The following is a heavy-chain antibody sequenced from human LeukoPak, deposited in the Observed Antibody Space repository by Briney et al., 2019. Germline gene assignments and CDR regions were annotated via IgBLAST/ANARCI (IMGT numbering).Heavy chain of an antibody. V-gene: IGHV1-18*01. D-gene: IGHD2-15*01. Sequence: ASMKVSCKASGYTFTSYGISWVRQPPGQGLEWMGWISAYNGNTNYAQKLQGRATMTTDTSTSTAYMELRSLRSGDTAVYYCAREGLGPPRWDIVVVVAAQGAFDIWGQGTMVTVSS. CDR3: AREGLGPPRWDIVVVVAAQGAFDI. J-gene: IGHJ3*02. CDR1: GYTFTSYG. CDR2: ISAYNGNT.